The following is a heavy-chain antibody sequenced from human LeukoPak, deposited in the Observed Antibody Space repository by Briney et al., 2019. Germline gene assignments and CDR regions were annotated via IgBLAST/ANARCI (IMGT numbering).Heavy chain of an antibody. Sequence: GSLRLSCAASGFTFSSYAMSWVRQAPGKGLEWVSAISGSGGSTYYADSVKGRFTISRDNSKNTLYLQMNSLRAEDTAVYYCAKLDDYSNHFDYWGQGTLVTVSS. CDR2: ISGSGGST. CDR3: AKLDDYSNHFDY. J-gene: IGHJ4*02. D-gene: IGHD4-11*01. V-gene: IGHV3-23*01. CDR1: GFTFSSYA.